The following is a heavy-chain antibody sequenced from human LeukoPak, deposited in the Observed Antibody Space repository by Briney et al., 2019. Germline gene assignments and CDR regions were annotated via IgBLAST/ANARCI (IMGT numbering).Heavy chain of an antibody. Sequence: QPGGSLRLSCAASGFTFTNAWMNWVRQAPGKGLEWVANIKEDGSEKYYVDSMKGRFTISRDNAKNSLYLQMSSLRVEDTAVYYCARDRTGGYFDYWGQGTLVTVSS. CDR3: ARDRTGGYFDY. D-gene: IGHD4-23*01. CDR1: GFTFTNAW. CDR2: IKEDGSEK. J-gene: IGHJ4*02. V-gene: IGHV3-7*03.